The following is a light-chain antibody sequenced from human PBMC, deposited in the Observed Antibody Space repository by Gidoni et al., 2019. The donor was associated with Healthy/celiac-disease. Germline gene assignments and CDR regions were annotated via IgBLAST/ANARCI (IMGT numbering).Light chain of an antibody. Sequence: DIQMTQSPSSLSASVGDRVTITCGASQSISSYLTWYQQKPGKAPKLLIYAASILQSGVPSRFSGSGSWTDFTLTIISLQPEDFSTYYCQQSYSTPLTFGRGTKVEIK. J-gene: IGKJ4*01. CDR1: QSISSY. V-gene: IGKV1-39*01. CDR2: AAS. CDR3: QQSYSTPLT.